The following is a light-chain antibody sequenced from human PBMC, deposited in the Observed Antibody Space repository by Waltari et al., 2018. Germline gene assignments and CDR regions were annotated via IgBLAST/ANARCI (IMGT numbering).Light chain of an antibody. V-gene: IGKV3-11*01. J-gene: IGKJ4*01. CDR3: QQRSNWQGLT. CDR2: DAS. CDR1: QSVSSY. Sequence: EIVLTQSPATLSLSPGERATLSCRASQSVSSYLAWYQQKPGQAPRLLIYDASNRATGIPARFSGSGSGTDFTLTSSSLEPEDFAVYYCQQRSNWQGLTFGGGTKVEIK.